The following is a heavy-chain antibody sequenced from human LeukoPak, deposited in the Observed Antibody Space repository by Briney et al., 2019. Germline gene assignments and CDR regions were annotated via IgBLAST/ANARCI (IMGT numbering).Heavy chain of an antibody. CDR2: GNESGGT. Sequence: PSETLSLTCAVYGGSLNGHYWSWVRQPPGKGLEWIGEGNESGGTKFNPSLKSRVTISVDTSKNQFSLKLSSVTTADTAVYYCARSTSVLRFLEWLLSDNFDYWGQGTLVTVSS. J-gene: IGHJ4*02. CDR1: GGSLNGHY. V-gene: IGHV4-34*01. CDR3: ARSTSVLRFLEWLLSDNFDY. D-gene: IGHD3-3*01.